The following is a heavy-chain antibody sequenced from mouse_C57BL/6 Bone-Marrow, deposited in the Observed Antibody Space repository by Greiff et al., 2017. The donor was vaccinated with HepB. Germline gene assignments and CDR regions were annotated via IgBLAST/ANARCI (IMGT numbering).Heavy chain of an antibody. D-gene: IGHD1-1*01. CDR3: ASPYYYGSSWDWFAY. CDR1: GYSFTGYY. Sequence: EVQLQQSGPELVKPGASVKISCKASGYSFTGYYMNWVKQSPEKSLEWIGEINPSTGGTTYNQKFKAKATLTVDKSSSTAYMQLKSLTSEDSAVYYCASPYYYGSSWDWFAYWGQGTLVTVSA. V-gene: IGHV1-42*01. J-gene: IGHJ3*01. CDR2: INPSTGGT.